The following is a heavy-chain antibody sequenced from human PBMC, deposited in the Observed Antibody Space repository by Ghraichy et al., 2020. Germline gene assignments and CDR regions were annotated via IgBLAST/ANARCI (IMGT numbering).Heavy chain of an antibody. CDR3: ARVRAYYDCWSGRRIPKYYFDY. CDR2: IHHSGST. D-gene: IGHD3-3*01. J-gene: IGHJ4*02. CDR1: GGSFSGYY. Sequence: SQTLSLTCAVYGGSFSGYYWSWIRQPPGKGLEWIGEIHHSGSTNYNPSLKSRVTITVDTSKNQFSLKLSSVTAADTAVYYCARVRAYYDCWSGRRIPKYYFDYWGQGTLVTVSS. V-gene: IGHV4-34*01.